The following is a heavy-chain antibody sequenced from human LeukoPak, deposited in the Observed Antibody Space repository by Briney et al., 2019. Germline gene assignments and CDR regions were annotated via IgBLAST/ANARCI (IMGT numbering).Heavy chain of an antibody. J-gene: IGHJ4*02. V-gene: IGHV3-9*01. CDR3: AKDSAGFLEWPGNYFDY. D-gene: IGHD3-3*01. CDR2: ISWNSGSI. Sequence: PGGSLRLSCAASGFTFDDYAMHWVRQAPGKGLEWISGISWNSGSIGYADSVKGRFTISRDNAKNSLYLQMNSLRAEDTALYYCAKDSAGFLEWPGNYFDYWGQGTLVTVSS. CDR1: GFTFDDYA.